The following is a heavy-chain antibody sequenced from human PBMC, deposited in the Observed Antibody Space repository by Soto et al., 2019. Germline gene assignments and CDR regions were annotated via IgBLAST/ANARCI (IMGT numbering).Heavy chain of an antibody. CDR2: INAGNGNT. V-gene: IGHV1-3*01. Sequence: ASVKVSCKASGYTFTSYAMHWVRQAPGQRLEWMGWINAGNGNTKYSQKFQGRVTITRDTSASTTYMELSSLRSEDTAVYYCARDMGFGLSDYWGQGTLVTVSS. CDR3: ARDMGFGLSDY. CDR1: GYTFTSYA. J-gene: IGHJ4*02. D-gene: IGHD3-10*01.